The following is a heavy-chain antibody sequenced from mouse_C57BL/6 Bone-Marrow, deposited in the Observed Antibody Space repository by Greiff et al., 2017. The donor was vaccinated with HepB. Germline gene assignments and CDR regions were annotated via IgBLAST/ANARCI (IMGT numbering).Heavy chain of an antibody. Sequence: EVKLVESVAELVRPGASVKLSCTASGFNIKNTYMHWVKQRPEQGLEWIGRIDPANGNTKYAPKFQGKATITADTSSNTAYLPLSSLTSEDTAIYYCARRHCYSNYGNWYFDVWGTGTTVTVSS. CDR2: IDPANGNT. CDR3: ARRHCYSNYGNWYFDV. D-gene: IGHD2-5*01. V-gene: IGHV14-3*01. CDR1: GFNIKNTY. J-gene: IGHJ1*03.